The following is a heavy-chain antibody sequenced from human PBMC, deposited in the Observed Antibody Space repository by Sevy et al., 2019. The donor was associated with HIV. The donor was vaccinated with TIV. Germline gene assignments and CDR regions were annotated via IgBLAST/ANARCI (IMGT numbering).Heavy chain of an antibody. J-gene: IGHJ3*02. CDR1: GFTFSSYA. Sequence: GGSLRLSCAASGFTFSSYAMHWVRQAPGKGLEWVAVIAYDGSNKNYADSVKGRFTLSRENSKNTLYLQMNSLGAEDTAVDYCARPRFLEWLSSAAFDIWGQGTMVTVSS. CDR2: IAYDGSNK. D-gene: IGHD3-3*01. CDR3: ARPRFLEWLSSAAFDI. V-gene: IGHV3-30*04.